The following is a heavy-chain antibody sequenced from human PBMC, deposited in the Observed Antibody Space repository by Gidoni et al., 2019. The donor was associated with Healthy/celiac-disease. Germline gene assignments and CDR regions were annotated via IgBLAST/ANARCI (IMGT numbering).Heavy chain of an antibody. CDR2: ISYDGSNK. CDR3: ARDRGDDIVVVPAAREYGMDV. Sequence: QVQLVESGGGVVQPGWALRPSCAASGFPFSSYAMHLVRQAPGKGLEWVAVISYDGSNKYYADSVKGRFTISRDNSKNTLYLQMNSLRAEDTAVYYCARDRGDDIVVVPAAREYGMDVWGQGTTVTVSS. V-gene: IGHV3-30-3*01. D-gene: IGHD2-2*01. J-gene: IGHJ6*02. CDR1: GFPFSSYA.